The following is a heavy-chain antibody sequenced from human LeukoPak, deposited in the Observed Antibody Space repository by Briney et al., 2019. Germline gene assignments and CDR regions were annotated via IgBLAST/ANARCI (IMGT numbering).Heavy chain of an antibody. CDR2: VDGGGGT. CDR3: ARPRYSSSCLDY. CDR1: GFTLSSYA. Sequence: PGGSLRLSCAASGFTLSSYAMTWVRQAPGRGLEWVSSVDGGGGTYYADSVKGRFTISRDNSKNTLYLQMNSLRAGDTAVYYCARPRYSSSCLDYWGRGTLVTVSP. V-gene: IGHV3-23*01. D-gene: IGHD6-13*01. J-gene: IGHJ4*02.